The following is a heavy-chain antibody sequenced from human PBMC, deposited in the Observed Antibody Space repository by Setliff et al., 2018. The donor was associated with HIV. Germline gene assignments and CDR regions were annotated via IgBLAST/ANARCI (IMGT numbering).Heavy chain of an antibody. D-gene: IGHD2-8*02. V-gene: IGHV4-4*09. CDR1: GVSISGHF. J-gene: IGHJ4*02. Sequence: SETLSLTCFVSGVSISGHFWGWIRQPPGKGLEWIGYIHTSGTTEYNPSLDSRVTISVDTSRDQFSLNLRSVTAADTALYFCARLIHTGLLYFGYWGLGMLVTVSS. CDR3: ARLIHTGLLYFGY. CDR2: IHTSGTT.